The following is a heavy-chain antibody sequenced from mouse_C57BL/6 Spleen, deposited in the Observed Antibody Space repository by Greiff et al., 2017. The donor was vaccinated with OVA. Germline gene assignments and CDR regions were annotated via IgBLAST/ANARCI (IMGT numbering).Heavy chain of an antibody. CDR2: IDPETGGT. Sequence: QVQLKESGAELVRPGASVTLSCKASGYTFTDYEMHWVKQTPVHGLEWIGAIDPETGGTAYNQKFKGKAILTADKSSSTAYMELRSLTSEDSAVYYCTRVYYGSSPPWFAYWGQGTLVTVSA. D-gene: IGHD1-1*01. CDR1: GYTFTDYE. CDR3: TRVYYGSSPPWFAY. V-gene: IGHV1-15*01. J-gene: IGHJ3*01.